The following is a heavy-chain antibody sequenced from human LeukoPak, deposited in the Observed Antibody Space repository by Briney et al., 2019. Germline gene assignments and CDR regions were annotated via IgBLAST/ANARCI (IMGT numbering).Heavy chain of an antibody. CDR3: ARGYYDILTGYYTGDYFDY. CDR2: IIPIFGTA. J-gene: IGHJ4*02. Sequence: ASVKVSCKASGGTFSSYAISWVRQAPGQGLEWMGWIIPIFGTANYAQKFQGRVTITTDESTSTAYMELSSLRSEDTAEYYCARGYYDILTGYYTGDYFDYWGQGTLVTVSS. CDR1: GGTFSSYA. D-gene: IGHD3-9*01. V-gene: IGHV1-69*05.